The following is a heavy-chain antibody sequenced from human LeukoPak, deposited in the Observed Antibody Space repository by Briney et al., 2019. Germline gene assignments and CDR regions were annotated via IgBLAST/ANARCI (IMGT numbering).Heavy chain of an antibody. J-gene: IGHJ4*02. CDR1: GGSISSSTSGWGWY. CDR3: VQLVAGTHYHFDY. D-gene: IGHD6-19*01. V-gene: IGHV4-39*07. Sequence: SETLSLTCTVSGGSISSSTSGWGWYWGWIRQPPGKGLEWIGSIYYSGSTYYNPSLKGRVTISVDTSKNQFSMNLNSVTAADTAVYYCVQLVAGTHYHFDYWGQGTLVTVSS. CDR2: IYYSGST.